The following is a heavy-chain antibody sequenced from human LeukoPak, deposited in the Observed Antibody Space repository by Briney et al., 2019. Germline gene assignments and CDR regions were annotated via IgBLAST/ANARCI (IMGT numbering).Heavy chain of an antibody. J-gene: IGHJ4*02. V-gene: IGHV3-23*01. CDR2: TSSSDAGK. CDR3: AKDPDCTSGICYTFFDY. Sequence: GGSLRLSCTVSGFSLSSYALSWVRRAPGKGLEWVSATSSSDAGKYYADSVRGRFTISRDNSRNTMYLQMSSLRVEDAAVYYCAKDPDCTSGICYTFFDYWGQGTLVTVSS. D-gene: IGHD2-8*01. CDR1: GFSLSSYA.